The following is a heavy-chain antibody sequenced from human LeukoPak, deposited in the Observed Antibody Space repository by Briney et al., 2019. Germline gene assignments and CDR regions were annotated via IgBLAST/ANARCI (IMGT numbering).Heavy chain of an antibody. V-gene: IGHV4-4*07. D-gene: IGHD3-3*01. CDR1: GGSISSYY. Sequence: KASETLSLTCTVSGGSISSYYWSWIRQPAGKGLEWIGRIYTSGSTNYNPSLKSRVTMSVDTSKNQFSLKLSSVTAADTAVYYCAREAVFGVVIRLWFDPWGQGTLVTVSS. CDR2: IYTSGST. J-gene: IGHJ5*02. CDR3: AREAVFGVVIRLWFDP.